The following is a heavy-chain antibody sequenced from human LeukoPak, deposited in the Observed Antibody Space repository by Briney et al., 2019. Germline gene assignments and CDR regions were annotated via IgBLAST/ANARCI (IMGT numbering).Heavy chain of an antibody. CDR1: GGTFSSYA. V-gene: IGHV1-69*04. J-gene: IGHJ6*02. Sequence: SVNVSCKASGGTFSSYAISWVRQAPGQGLEWMGRIIPILGIANYAQKFQGRVTITADKSTSTAYMELSSLRSEDTAVYYCARVPCFRGSGGSCYSGGYYYYGMDVWGQGTTVTVSS. CDR3: ARVPCFRGSGGSCYSGGYYYYGMDV. CDR2: IIPILGIA. D-gene: IGHD2-15*01.